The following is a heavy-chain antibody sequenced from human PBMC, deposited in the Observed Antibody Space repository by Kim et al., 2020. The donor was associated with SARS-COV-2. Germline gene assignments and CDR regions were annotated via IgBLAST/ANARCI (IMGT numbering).Heavy chain of an antibody. CDR1: GGTFSSYA. CDR2: IIPIFGTA. V-gene: IGHV1-69*13. Sequence: SVKVSCKASGGTFSSYAISWVRQAPGQGLEWMGGIIPIFGTANYAQKFQGRVTITADESTSTAYMELSSLRSEDTAVYYCARANLRGYSYGGFDYWGQGTLVTVSS. J-gene: IGHJ4*02. D-gene: IGHD5-18*01. CDR3: ARANLRGYSYGGFDY.